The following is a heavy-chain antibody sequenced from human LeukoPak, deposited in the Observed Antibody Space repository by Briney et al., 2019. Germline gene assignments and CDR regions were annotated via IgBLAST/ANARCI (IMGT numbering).Heavy chain of an antibody. CDR1: GFTFSGSA. D-gene: IGHD5-18*01. Sequence: PGGSLRLSCAASGFTFSGSAMHWVRQASGKGLEWVGRIRSKANSYATAYAASLKGRFTTSRDDSNTTAYLQINSLKTDDTAVYYSTRPGLYTYDLVYWGPRTLVTASS. CDR3: TRPGLYTYDLVY. J-gene: IGHJ4*02. V-gene: IGHV3-73*01. CDR2: IRSKANSYAT.